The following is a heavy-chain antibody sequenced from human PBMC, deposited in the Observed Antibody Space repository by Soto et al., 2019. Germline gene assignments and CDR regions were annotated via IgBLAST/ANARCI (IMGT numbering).Heavy chain of an antibody. Sequence: QVQLVESGGGLVQPGGSLRLSCAASGFTFSDYYMSWIRQAPGKGLEWVSYISSSGSTIYYADSVKGRFTISRDNAKNSLYLQMNSLRAEDTAVYYCARDTGEYCSSTSCYPLNWFDPWGQGTLVTVSS. CDR3: ARDTGEYCSSTSCYPLNWFDP. D-gene: IGHD2-2*01. CDR2: ISSSGSTI. CDR1: GFTFSDYY. J-gene: IGHJ5*02. V-gene: IGHV3-11*01.